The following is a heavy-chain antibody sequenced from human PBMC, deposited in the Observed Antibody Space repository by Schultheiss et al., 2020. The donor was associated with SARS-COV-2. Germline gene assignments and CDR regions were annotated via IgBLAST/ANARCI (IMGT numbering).Heavy chain of an antibody. Sequence: GGSLRLSCAASGFTFSSYGMHWVRQAPGKGLEWVAVISYDGSNKYYADSVKGRFTISRDNSKNTLYLQMNSLRAEDTAVYYCARLEVGLDPWGQGTLVTVSS. J-gene: IGHJ5*02. CDR3: ARLEVGLDP. CDR2: ISYDGSNK. CDR1: GFTFSSYG. V-gene: IGHV3-30*03. D-gene: IGHD2-15*01.